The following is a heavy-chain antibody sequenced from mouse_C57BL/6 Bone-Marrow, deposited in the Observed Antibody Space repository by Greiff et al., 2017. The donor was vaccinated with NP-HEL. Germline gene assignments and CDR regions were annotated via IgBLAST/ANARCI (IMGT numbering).Heavy chain of an antibody. CDR1: GYTFTSYW. CDR2: IDPSDSYT. D-gene: IGHD2-4*01. V-gene: IGHV1-59*01. Sequence: QVQLKQPGAELVRPGTSVKLSCQASGYTFTSYWMHWVKQRPGQGLEWIGVIDPSDSYTNYNQKFKGKATLTVDTSSSTAYMQLSSRTSEDSAVYYCARSEDYDYWYFDVWGTGTTVTVSS. CDR3: ARSEDYDYWYFDV. J-gene: IGHJ1*03.